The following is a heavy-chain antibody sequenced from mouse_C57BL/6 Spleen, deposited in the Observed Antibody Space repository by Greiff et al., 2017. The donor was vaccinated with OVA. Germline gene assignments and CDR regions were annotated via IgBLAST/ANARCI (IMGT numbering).Heavy chain of an antibody. Sequence: QVQLQQPGAELVKPGASVKMSCKASGYTFTSYWITWVKQRPGQGLEWIGDIYPGSGRTNYNEKFKSKATLTVDTSSSPAYMQLVSLTSEDAEVDDCSRGGYYHWYFDFWGTGTTVTVSS. CDR3: SRGGYYHWYFDF. V-gene: IGHV1-55*01. D-gene: IGHD2-3*01. CDR1: GYTFTSYW. J-gene: IGHJ1*03. CDR2: IYPGSGRT.